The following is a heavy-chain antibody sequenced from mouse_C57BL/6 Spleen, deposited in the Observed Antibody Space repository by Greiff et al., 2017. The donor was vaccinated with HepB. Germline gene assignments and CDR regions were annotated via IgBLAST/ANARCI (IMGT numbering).Heavy chain of an antibody. J-gene: IGHJ2*01. CDR1: GYTFTSYW. CDR2: INPSNGGT. D-gene: IGHD2-3*01. V-gene: IGHV1-53*01. CDR3: ARPLYDGYYYFDY. Sequence: QVQLKQPGTELVKPGASVKLSCKASGYTFTSYWMHWVKQRPGQGLEWIGNINPSNGGTNYNEKFKSKATLTVDKSSSTAYMQLSSLTSEDSAVYYCARPLYDGYYYFDYWGQGTTLTVSS.